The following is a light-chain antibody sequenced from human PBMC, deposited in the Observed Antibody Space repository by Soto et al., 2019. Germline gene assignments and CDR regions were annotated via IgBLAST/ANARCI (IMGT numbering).Light chain of an antibody. CDR3: SSYTSRSTYV. J-gene: IGLJ1*01. CDR2: DVN. V-gene: IGLV2-18*02. CDR1: SSDVGNSNG. Sequence: QSALTQPPSVSGSPGQSVAISCTGTSSDVGNSNGVSWYHQPPGTAPKLMIYDVNNRPSGVPDRFSGSKSGNTASLTISGLQAEDEGDYYCSSYTSRSTYVFGTGTKVTV.